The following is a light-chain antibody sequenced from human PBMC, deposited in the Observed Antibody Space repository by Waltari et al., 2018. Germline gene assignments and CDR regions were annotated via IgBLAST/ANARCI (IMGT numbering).Light chain of an antibody. CDR1: SAHIGNHA. CDR2: YDD. CDR3: AAWDDSLNGVI. J-gene: IGLJ2*01. Sequence: QFVLTQPPSVSEAPRQRVTITCSGSSAHIGNHAVNWYQQVPGKPPKLLVFYDDLPPPGGSGRFSGSTSGTSASLTISGLQSEDEAEYYCAAWDDSLNGVIFGGGTKLTVL. V-gene: IGLV1-36*01.